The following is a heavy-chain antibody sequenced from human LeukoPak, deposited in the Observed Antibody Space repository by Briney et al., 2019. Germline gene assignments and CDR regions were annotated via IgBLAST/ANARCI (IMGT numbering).Heavy chain of an antibody. CDR1: GFTFSSYG. CDR2: ISGSGGTT. D-gene: IGHD3-22*01. CDR3: AKRGVVIRVILVGFHKEAYYFDS. J-gene: IGHJ4*02. Sequence: PGGSLRLSCAASGFTFSSYGMHWVRQAPGKGLEWVAGISGSGGTTNYADSVKGRFTISRDNPKNTLFLHMNSLRAEDTAVYFCAKRGVVIRVILVGFHKEAYYFDSWGQGALVTVSS. V-gene: IGHV3-23*01.